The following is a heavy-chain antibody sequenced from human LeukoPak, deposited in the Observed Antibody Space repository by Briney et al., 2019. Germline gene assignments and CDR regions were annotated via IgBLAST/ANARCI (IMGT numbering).Heavy chain of an antibody. CDR2: ISGDGSER. D-gene: IGHD3-10*01. V-gene: IGHV3-7*02. CDR1: GFIFSTYW. CDR3: ARAYDSGSYSEVGY. J-gene: IGHJ4*02. Sequence: GGSLRLSCAASGFIFSTYWMNWVRQAPGKGLEWVAGISGDGSERDYVDSVRGRFTISRDNAKNTLYLQMNILRAEDTAVYYCARAYDSGSYSEVGYWGQGTLVTVSS.